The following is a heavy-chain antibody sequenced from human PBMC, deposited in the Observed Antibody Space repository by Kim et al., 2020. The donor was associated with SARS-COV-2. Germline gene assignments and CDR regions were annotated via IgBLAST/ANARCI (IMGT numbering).Heavy chain of an antibody. J-gene: IGHJ4*02. CDR3: AGLTRASHFED. CDR1: GGSISSSDYY. D-gene: IGHD1-26*01. CDR2: ISYTGTT. Sequence: SETLSLTCIVSGGSISSSDYYWGWIRQPPGKGLEWIGHISYTGTTFYNPSLKSRVTISVDTWRTRYSLNLSSVTATDTAVYYCAGLTRASHFEDWGQGTLVTVSS. V-gene: IGHV4-39*01.